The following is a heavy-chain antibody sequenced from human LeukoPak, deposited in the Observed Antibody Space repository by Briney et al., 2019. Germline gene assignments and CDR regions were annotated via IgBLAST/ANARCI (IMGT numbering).Heavy chain of an antibody. CDR3: ARDGTSTDDY. CDR2: ISGNNDNP. CDR1: GYTFSNFG. D-gene: IGHD2-2*01. J-gene: IGHJ4*02. Sequence: ASVKVSCKASGYTFSNFGISWVRQTPGQGLEWMGWISGNNDNPNYGQKFQGRFTVTTDSSTSTAYMELRDLRSDDTAVYYCARDGTSTDDYWGQGTLVTVSS. V-gene: IGHV1-18*01.